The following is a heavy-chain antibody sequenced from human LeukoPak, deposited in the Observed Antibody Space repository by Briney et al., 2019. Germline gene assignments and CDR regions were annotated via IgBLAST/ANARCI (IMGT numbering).Heavy chain of an antibody. J-gene: IGHJ4*02. CDR3: ARARSSSGYYTLFDY. Sequence: SETLSLTCAVYGGSFSGYYWSWIRQPPGKGLEWIGEINHSGSTNYNPSLKSRVTISVDTSKNPFSLKLSSVTAADTAVYYCARARSSSGYYTLFDYWGQGTLVTVSS. CDR1: GGSFSGYY. D-gene: IGHD3-22*01. CDR2: INHSGST. V-gene: IGHV4-34*01.